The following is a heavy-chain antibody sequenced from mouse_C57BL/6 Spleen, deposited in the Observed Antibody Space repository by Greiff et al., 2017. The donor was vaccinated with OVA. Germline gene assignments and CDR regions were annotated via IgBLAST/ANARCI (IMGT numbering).Heavy chain of an antibody. V-gene: IGHV1-18*01. CDR3: ARSKLGWFAY. CDR2: INPNNGGT. Sequence: VQLKESGPELVKPGASVKIPCKASGYTFTDYNMDWVKQSHGKSLEWIGDINPNNGGTIYNQKFKGKATLTVDKSSSTAYMELRSLTSEDTAVYYCARSKLGWFAYWGQGTLVTVSA. D-gene: IGHD4-1*01. CDR1: GYTFTDYN. J-gene: IGHJ3*01.